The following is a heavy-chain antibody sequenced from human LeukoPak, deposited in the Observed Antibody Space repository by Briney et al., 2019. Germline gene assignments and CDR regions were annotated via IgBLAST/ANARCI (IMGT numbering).Heavy chain of an antibody. Sequence: GGSLRLSCAASGFTVSSSYMSWVRQAPGKGLVWVSRVNTDGSITTYADSVKGRFTISRDNAKNTLYLQMNSLRDEDTAVYYCASLGTLVPWGQGTLVTVSS. CDR1: GFTVSSSY. J-gene: IGHJ5*02. CDR3: ASLGTLVP. CDR2: VNTDGSIT. D-gene: IGHD3-9*01. V-gene: IGHV3-74*01.